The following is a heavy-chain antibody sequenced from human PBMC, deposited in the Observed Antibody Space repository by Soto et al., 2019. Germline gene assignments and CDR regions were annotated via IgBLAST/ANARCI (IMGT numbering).Heavy chain of an antibody. V-gene: IGHV3-20*01. CDR1: GFTFDDYG. J-gene: IGHJ4*02. CDR2: INWNGGST. CDR3: ARELVQGVFDY. Sequence: GGSLRLSCAASGFTFDDYGMSWVRQAPGKGLEWVSGINWNGGSTGYADSVKGRFTISIDNAKNSLYLQMNSLRAEDTALYHCARELVQGVFDYWGQGTLVTVSS. D-gene: IGHD6-6*01.